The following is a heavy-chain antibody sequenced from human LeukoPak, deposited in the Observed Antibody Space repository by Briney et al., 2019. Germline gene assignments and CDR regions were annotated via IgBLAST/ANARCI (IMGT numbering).Heavy chain of an antibody. J-gene: IGHJ3*02. V-gene: IGHV4-34*01. CDR1: GGSFSGYY. Sequence: PSETLSLTCAVYGGSFSGYYWSWIRQPPGKGLEWIGEINHSGSTNYNPSLKSRVTISVDTSKNQFSLKLSSVTAADTAVYYCARGRYRHYYGSGSPPNDVSDIWGQGTMVTVSS. D-gene: IGHD3-10*01. CDR2: INHSGST. CDR3: ARGRYRHYYGSGSPPNDVSDI.